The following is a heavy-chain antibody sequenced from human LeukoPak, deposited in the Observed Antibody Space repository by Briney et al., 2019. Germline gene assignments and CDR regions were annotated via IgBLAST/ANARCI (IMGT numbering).Heavy chain of an antibody. J-gene: IGHJ5*02. CDR3: ARGRGNGTRLDH. V-gene: IGHV3-30*03. CDR2: ISFDGNKT. D-gene: IGHD2-8*01. CDR1: GFTFSRYA. Sequence: GGSLRLSCAASGFTFSRYAMHWVRQAPGKGLEWVSVISFDGNKTFCVDSVKGRFNISRDNSRAILYLQMDSLRPDDTAVYFCARGRGNGTRLDHWGQGSLVTVSS.